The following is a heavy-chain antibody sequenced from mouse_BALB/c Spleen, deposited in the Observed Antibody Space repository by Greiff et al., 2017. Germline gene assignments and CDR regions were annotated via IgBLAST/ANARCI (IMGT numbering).Heavy chain of an antibody. D-gene: IGHD2-4*01. Sequence: DVKLVESGGGLVQPGGSRKLSCAASGFTFSSFGMHWVRQAPEKGLEWVAYISSGSSTIYYADTVKGRFTISRDNPKNTLFLQMTSLRSEDTAMYYCAREDDYAFAYWGQGTLVTVSA. V-gene: IGHV5-17*02. CDR3: AREDDYAFAY. CDR2: ISSGSSTI. CDR1: GFTFSSFG. J-gene: IGHJ3*01.